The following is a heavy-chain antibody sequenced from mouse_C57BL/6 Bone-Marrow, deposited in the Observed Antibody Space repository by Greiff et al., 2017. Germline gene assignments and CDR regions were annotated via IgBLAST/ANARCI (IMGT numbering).Heavy chain of an antibody. D-gene: IGHD1-1*01. V-gene: IGHV1-55*01. CDR2: IYPGSGST. CDR3: ARVPVTTVVHFDY. J-gene: IGHJ2*01. Sequence: QVQLQQPGAELVKPGASVKMSCKASGYTFTSYWITWVKQRPGQGLEWIGDIYPGSGSTNYNEKFKSKATLTVDTSSSTAYMQLSSLTSEDSAVYYCARVPVTTVVHFDYWGQGTTLTVSS. CDR1: GYTFTSYW.